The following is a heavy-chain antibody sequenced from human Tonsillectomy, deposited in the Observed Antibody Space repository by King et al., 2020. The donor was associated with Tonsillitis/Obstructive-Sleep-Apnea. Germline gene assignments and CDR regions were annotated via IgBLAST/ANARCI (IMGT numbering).Heavy chain of an antibody. Sequence: VQLVESGGGLVQPGGSLRLSCAASGFTVSSNYMSWVRQAPGKGLEWVSVIYSGGSTYYADSVKGRFTISRDNSKNTLYLQMNSLRAEDTAVYYCARATSSGYDFSGFDYWGQGTLVTVSS. CDR2: IYSGGST. CDR3: ARATSSGYDFSGFDY. V-gene: IGHV3-66*01. J-gene: IGHJ4*02. CDR1: GFTVSSNY. D-gene: IGHD5-12*01.